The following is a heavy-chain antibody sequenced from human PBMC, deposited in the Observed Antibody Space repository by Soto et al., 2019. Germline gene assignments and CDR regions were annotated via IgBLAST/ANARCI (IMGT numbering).Heavy chain of an antibody. Sequence: QVQLQESGPGLVKPSQTLSLTCTVSGGPISNGDYYWSWIRQPPGKGLEWIGYIFYSGTTYYNSSLKSRVTISVDTSKNQFSLKLSSVTAADTAVYYCARRSYYYDSSGYRPGGMDVWGQGTTVTVSS. CDR1: GGPISNGDYY. V-gene: IGHV4-30-4*01. J-gene: IGHJ6*02. D-gene: IGHD3-22*01. CDR3: ARRSYYYDSSGYRPGGMDV. CDR2: IFYSGTT.